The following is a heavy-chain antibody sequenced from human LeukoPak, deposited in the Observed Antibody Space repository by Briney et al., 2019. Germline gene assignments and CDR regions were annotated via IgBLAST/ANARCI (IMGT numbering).Heavy chain of an antibody. Sequence: SETLSLTCTVSGYSISSGYYWGWIRQPPGKGLEWIGNIYHSGSTYYNPSLKSRVTISVDTSKNQFSLKLSSVTAADTAVYYCATANRSSSWLTKFDPWGQGTLVTVSS. J-gene: IGHJ5*02. V-gene: IGHV4-38-2*02. CDR3: ATANRSSSWLTKFDP. CDR2: IYHSGST. D-gene: IGHD6-13*01. CDR1: GYSISSGYY.